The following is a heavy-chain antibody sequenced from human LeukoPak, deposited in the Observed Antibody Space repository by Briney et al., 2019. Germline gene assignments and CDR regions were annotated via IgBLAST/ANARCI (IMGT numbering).Heavy chain of an antibody. D-gene: IGHD2-2*01. J-gene: IGHJ5*02. CDR1: GFTVSSNY. CDR2: IYSGGST. CDR3: ARGSDCSTTSCHWAWFDP. V-gene: IGHV3-53*01. Sequence: GGSLRLSCAASGFTVSSNYMSWVRQAPGKGLEWVSVIYSGGSTYYADSVKGRFTISRDNSKNTLYLQMNSLRAEDTAVYYCARGSDCSTTSCHWAWFDPWGKGTLVTVSS.